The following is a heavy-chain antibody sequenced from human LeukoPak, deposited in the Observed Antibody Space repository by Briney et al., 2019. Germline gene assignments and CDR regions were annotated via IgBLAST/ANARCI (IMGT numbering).Heavy chain of an antibody. CDR3: ARDYGDYRFDY. J-gene: IGHJ4*02. CDR1: GYSISSGYY. CDR2: IYHSGST. Sequence: SETLSLTCAVSGYSISSGYYWGWIRQPPGKGLEWIGSIYHSGSTYYNPSLKSRVTISVDTSKDQFSLKLSSVTAADTAVYYCARDYGDYRFDYWGQGTLVTVSS. D-gene: IGHD4-11*01. V-gene: IGHV4-38-2*02.